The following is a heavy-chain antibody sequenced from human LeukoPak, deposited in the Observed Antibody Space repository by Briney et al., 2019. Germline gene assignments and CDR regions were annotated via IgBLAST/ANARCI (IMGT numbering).Heavy chain of an antibody. V-gene: IGHV3-30*02. Sequence: GGSLRLSCAASGFTFSSYGMLWVRQAPGKGLEWVAFIRYDGSNKYYADSVKGRFTISRDNSKNTLYLQMNSLRAEDTAVYYCAKEHLFGVVMPPEYFQHWGQGTLVTVSS. D-gene: IGHD3-3*01. CDR1: GFTFSSYG. CDR3: AKEHLFGVVMPPEYFQH. CDR2: IRYDGSNK. J-gene: IGHJ1*01.